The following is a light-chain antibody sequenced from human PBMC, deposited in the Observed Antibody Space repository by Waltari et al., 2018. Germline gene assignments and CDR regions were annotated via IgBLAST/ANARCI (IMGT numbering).Light chain of an antibody. J-gene: IGKJ4*01. CDR2: AAS. Sequence: DSQMTQSPSSLSASVGDRVTITCRASQSVTNYLNWYQQKPGKAPKLLIYAASSLQSGVPSRFSGSGSGTDFTLTISSLQPADFATYYCQQSYSTPLTFGGGTKVEIK. CDR3: QQSYSTPLT. V-gene: IGKV1-39*01. CDR1: QSVTNY.